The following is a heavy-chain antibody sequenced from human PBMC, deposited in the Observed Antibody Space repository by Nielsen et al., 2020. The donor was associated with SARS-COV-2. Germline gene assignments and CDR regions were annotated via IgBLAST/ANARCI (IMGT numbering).Heavy chain of an antibody. Sequence: GGSLRLSCAASGFTFTSHWMSWVRQAPGKGLEWVANIKPDGSEKYYVDSVRGRFTISRDNAKNSVYLQMNSLRAEDTAVYYCANSLLSLPYYGMDVWGQGTTVTVSS. CDR2: IKPDGSEK. CDR1: GFTFTSHW. CDR3: ANSLLSLPYYGMDV. V-gene: IGHV3-7*01. D-gene: IGHD2-15*01. J-gene: IGHJ6*02.